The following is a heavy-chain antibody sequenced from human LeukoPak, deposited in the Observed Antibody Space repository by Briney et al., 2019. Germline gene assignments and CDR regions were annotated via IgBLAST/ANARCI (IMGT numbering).Heavy chain of an antibody. Sequence: GESLTISCKGSRYSFPSFWIGWVRQVPGKGLEWMGITYPGDSDTRYSPSFQGQPTLSADKSIRTAYLQWSSLKASDTAMYYCARPHYGDPRDAFDIWGQGTMVTVSS. V-gene: IGHV5-51*01. CDR3: ARPHYGDPRDAFDI. CDR1: RYSFPSFW. CDR2: TYPGDSDT. J-gene: IGHJ3*02. D-gene: IGHD4-17*01.